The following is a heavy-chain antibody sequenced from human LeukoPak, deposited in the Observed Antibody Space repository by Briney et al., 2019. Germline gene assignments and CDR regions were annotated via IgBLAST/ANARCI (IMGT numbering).Heavy chain of an antibody. CDR3: ARGKGGYYYVLDY. CDR1: GYIFTSYY. Sequence: ASVKVSCKASGYIFTSYYMHWVRQAPGQGLEWMGIINPSGGSTTYAQKFQGRVTLTRDTSTSTVYMELSGLRSEDTAVYYCARGKGGYYYVLDYWGQGTLVTVSS. J-gene: IGHJ4*02. V-gene: IGHV1-46*01. CDR2: INPSGGST. D-gene: IGHD3-22*01.